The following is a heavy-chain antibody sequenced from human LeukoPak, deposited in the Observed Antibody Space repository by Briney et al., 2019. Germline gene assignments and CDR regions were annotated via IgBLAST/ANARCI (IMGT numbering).Heavy chain of an antibody. CDR3: ARGSYSSSWYYYYYGMDV. CDR2: INHSGST. J-gene: IGHJ6*02. V-gene: IGHV4-34*01. CDR1: GGSFSGYY. D-gene: IGHD6-13*01. Sequence: PSETMSLTCAVYGGSFSGYYWSWIRQPPGKGLEWIGEINHSGSTNYNPSLKSRVTISVDTSKNQFSLKLSSVTAADTAVYYCARGSYSSSWYYYYYGMDVWGQGTTVTVSS.